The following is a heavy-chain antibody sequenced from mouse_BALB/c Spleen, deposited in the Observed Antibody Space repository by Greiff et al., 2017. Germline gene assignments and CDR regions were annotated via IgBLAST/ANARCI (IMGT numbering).Heavy chain of an antibody. CDR3: ASMIFAY. Sequence: EVKLVESGGDLVKPGGSLKLSCAASGFTFSSFGMHWVRQAPEKGLEWVAYISSGSSTIYYADTVKGRFTISRDNPKNTLFLQMTSLRSEDTAMYYCASMIFAYWGQGTLVTVSA. V-gene: IGHV5-17*02. CDR1: GFTFSSFG. D-gene: IGHD2-3*01. J-gene: IGHJ3*01. CDR2: ISSGSSTI.